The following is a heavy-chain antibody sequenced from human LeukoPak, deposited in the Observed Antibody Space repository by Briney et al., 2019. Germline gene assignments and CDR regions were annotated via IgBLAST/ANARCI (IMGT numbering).Heavy chain of an antibody. J-gene: IGHJ4*02. CDR2: IYHGGST. D-gene: IGHD6-19*01. V-gene: IGHV4-38-2*02. Sequence: SETLSLTCTICGYSISSGYYWGWIRQPPGKGLEWIGSIYHGGSTYYNPSLKSRVTISLDTSENQFSLKLSSVTAADTAVYYCARDLYSSGWGYFDYWGQGTLVTVSS. CDR1: GYSISSGYY. CDR3: ARDLYSSGWGYFDY.